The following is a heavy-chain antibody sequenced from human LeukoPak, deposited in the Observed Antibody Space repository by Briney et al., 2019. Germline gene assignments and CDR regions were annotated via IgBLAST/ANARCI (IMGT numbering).Heavy chain of an antibody. CDR3: ARDQRGPSGWYGAYFDY. CDR2: INPSGGST. Sequence: ASVKVSCKASGYTFTSYYMHWVRQAPGQGLEWMGIINPSGGSTSYAQKFQGRVTMTRDTSTSTVYMELSSLRSEDTAVYYCARDQRGPSGWYGAYFDYWGQGTLVTASS. V-gene: IGHV1-46*01. D-gene: IGHD6-19*01. CDR1: GYTFTSYY. J-gene: IGHJ4*02.